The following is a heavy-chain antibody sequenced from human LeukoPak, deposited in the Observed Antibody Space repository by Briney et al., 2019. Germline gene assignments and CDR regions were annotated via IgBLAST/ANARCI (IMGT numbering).Heavy chain of an antibody. CDR1: GFTFSSYT. V-gene: IGHV3-30-3*01. D-gene: IGHD6-13*01. CDR3: ARDVISVAAAVPDC. Sequence: PGGSLRLSCAASGFTFSSYTMHWVRQAPGKGLEWVAIISYDGSNKYYADSVKGRFTISRDNSNNTLYLQVNSLRAEDTAVYYCARDVISVAAAVPDCWGQGTLVTVSS. CDR2: ISYDGSNK. J-gene: IGHJ4*02.